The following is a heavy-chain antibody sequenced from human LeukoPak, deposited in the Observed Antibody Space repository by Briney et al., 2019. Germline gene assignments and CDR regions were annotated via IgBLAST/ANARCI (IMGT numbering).Heavy chain of an antibody. J-gene: IGHJ4*02. Sequence: PSETLSLTCAVYGGSFSGYYWSWIRQPAGKGLEWIGRIYTSGSTNYNPSLKSRVTMSVDTSKNQFSLKLSSVTAADTAVYYCARDFIAAAGFDYWGQGSLVTVSS. V-gene: IGHV4-4*07. CDR3: ARDFIAAAGFDY. CDR2: IYTSGST. D-gene: IGHD6-13*01. CDR1: GGSFSGYY.